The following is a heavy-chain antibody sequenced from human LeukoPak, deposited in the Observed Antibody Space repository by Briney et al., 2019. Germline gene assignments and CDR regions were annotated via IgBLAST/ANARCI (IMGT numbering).Heavy chain of an antibody. CDR2: VRDDGSSQ. V-gene: IGHV3-30*02. CDR3: TKGQLWASGRAFDI. CDR1: GFTFGDYA. J-gene: IGHJ3*02. Sequence: GGSLRLSCTASGFTFGDYAMSWFRQAPGKGLDWVAFVRDDGSSQKYAATVKGRFTTSRDNSKNTLYLQMNNLRPEDTAVYYCTKGQLWASGRAFDIWGQGTMVTVSS. D-gene: IGHD3-16*01.